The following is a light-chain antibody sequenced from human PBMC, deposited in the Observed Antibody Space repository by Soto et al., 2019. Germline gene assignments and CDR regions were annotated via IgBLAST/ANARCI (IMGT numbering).Light chain of an antibody. CDR2: NTN. Sequence: QTVVTQEPSFSVSPGGTVTLTCGLTSGSVSTRYYASWHQQTPGQAPRTLIYNTNIRSSGVPDRFSGSILGNKAALTITGAQADDESDYYCVLYMGGGIWVFGGGTKVTVL. CDR1: SGSVSTRYY. V-gene: IGLV8-61*01. J-gene: IGLJ3*02. CDR3: VLYMGGGIWV.